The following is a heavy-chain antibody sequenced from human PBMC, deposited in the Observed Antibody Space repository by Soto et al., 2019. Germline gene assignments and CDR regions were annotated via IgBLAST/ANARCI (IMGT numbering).Heavy chain of an antibody. Sequence: SDTLSLTCNVSGVSISNSYWSWIRQAPGKPLEWIAYVYYSGTTNYNPYLSSRVTISVDTSKNQFSLSLTSVTVADTAVYYCARAKRGKSGTIVASDVWGMGASVT. CDR2: VYYSGTT. J-gene: IGHJ6*03. V-gene: IGHV4-59*07. CDR3: ARAKRGKSGTIVASDV. CDR1: GVSISNSY. D-gene: IGHD1-26*01.